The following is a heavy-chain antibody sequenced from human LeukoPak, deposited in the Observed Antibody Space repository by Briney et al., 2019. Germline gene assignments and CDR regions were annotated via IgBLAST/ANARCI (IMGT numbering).Heavy chain of an antibody. CDR3: ARGHFRSGLYYMDV. V-gene: IGHV4-34*01. CDR2: INHSGST. J-gene: IGHJ6*03. D-gene: IGHD3-3*02. Sequence: SETLSLTCAVYGGSFSGYYWSWIRQPPGKGLEWIGEINHSGSTNYNPSLKSRVTISVDTSKNQFSLKLSSVTAADTAVYYCARGHFRSGLYYMDVWGKGTTVTVSS. CDR1: GGSFSGYY.